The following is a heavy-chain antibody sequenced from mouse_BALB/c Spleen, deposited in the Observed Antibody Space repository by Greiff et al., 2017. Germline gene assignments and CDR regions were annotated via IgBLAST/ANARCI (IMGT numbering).Heavy chain of an antibody. Sequence: EVMLVESGGGLVKPGGSLKLSCAASGFTFSSYAMSWVRQTPEKRLEWVASISSGGSTYYPDSVKGRFTISRDNAKNTLYLQMSSLKSEDTAMYYCARADYGLFDYWGQGTTLTVSA. V-gene: IGHV5-6-5*01. CDR3: ARADYGLFDY. CDR1: GFTFSSYA. J-gene: IGHJ2*01. CDR2: ISSGGST. D-gene: IGHD1-2*01.